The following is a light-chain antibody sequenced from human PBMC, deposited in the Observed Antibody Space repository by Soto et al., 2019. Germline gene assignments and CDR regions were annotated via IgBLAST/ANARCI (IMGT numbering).Light chain of an antibody. Sequence: EIVLTQSPGTLSLSPGERATLSCRASQSVSSSYLAWYQQKPGQAPRLLIYGASSRATGIPDRFSGSGSGTDFTLTISRLEPAAFAVYYCQQYGRSPYTFGQWAKLEIK. CDR3: QQYGRSPYT. V-gene: IGKV3-20*01. J-gene: IGKJ2*01. CDR1: QSVSSSY. CDR2: GAS.